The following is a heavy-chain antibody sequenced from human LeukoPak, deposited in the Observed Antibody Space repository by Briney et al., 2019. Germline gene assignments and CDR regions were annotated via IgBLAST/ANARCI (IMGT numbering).Heavy chain of an antibody. Sequence: PSETLSLTCTVSGDSMSSSSYYWGWIRQPPGKGLEWIGSIYYRRSTYNNSSLKSRLTISVDTSKNQFSLKLSSVTAADTAVYYCARHRRYSSGWFDYFDYWGQGTLVTVSS. CDR3: ARHRRYSSGWFDYFDY. J-gene: IGHJ4*02. CDR2: IYYRRST. D-gene: IGHD6-19*01. CDR1: GDSMSSSSYY. V-gene: IGHV4-39*01.